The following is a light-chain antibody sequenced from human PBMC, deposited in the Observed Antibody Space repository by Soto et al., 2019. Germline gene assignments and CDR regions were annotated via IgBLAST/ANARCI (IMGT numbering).Light chain of an antibody. Sequence: EIVLTQSPGTLYLSPGERATLSCRASQSVSSSYLAWYQQKPGQAPRLLIYDASRATGIPDRFSGSGSGTDFTLTITRLEPEGFAVYYCQHYGTSALFGPGTKVDI. V-gene: IGKV3-20*01. CDR3: QHYGTSAL. J-gene: IGKJ3*01. CDR1: QSVSSSY. CDR2: DAS.